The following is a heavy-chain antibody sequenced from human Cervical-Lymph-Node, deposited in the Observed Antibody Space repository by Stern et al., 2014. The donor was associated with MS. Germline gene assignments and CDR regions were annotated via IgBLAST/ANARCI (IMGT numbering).Heavy chain of an antibody. CDR1: GYTFTSFG. J-gene: IGHJ3*02. V-gene: IGHV1-18*01. D-gene: IGHD2-15*01. CDR2: ISAYNGNT. Sequence: VKLEEPGAEVKKPVTSVKVSCKASGYTFTSFGISWVRQAPGQGLEWTGWISAYNGNTNYAQKLQGRVTMTTDTSTSTAYMELRSLRSDDTAVYYCARGLLGSENAFDIWGQGTMVTVSS. CDR3: ARGLLGSENAFDI.